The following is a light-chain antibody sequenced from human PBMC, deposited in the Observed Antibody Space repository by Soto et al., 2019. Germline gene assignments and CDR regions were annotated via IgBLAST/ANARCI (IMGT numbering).Light chain of an antibody. Sequence: QSVLTQPASLSGSPGQSITISCTGNSSDVGGYNYVSWYQQHPGKAPKLMIYDVSNRPSGVSNRFSGSKSGNTASLTISGLQAEDEADYYCSSYTSSSSYVFGTGTKVTVL. V-gene: IGLV2-14*01. CDR3: SSYTSSSSYV. J-gene: IGLJ1*01. CDR2: DVS. CDR1: SSDVGGYNY.